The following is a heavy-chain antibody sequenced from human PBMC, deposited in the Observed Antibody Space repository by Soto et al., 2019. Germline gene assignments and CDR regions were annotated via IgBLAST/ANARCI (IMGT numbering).Heavy chain of an antibody. D-gene: IGHD6-19*01. V-gene: IGHV3-21*01. CDR3: ARDHQWLAQWGAFDI. J-gene: IGHJ3*02. Sequence: GGSLRLSCAASGFTFSSYSMNWVRQAPGKGLEWVSSISSSSSYIYYADSVKGRFTISRDNAKNSLYLQMNSLRAEDTAVYYCARDHQWLAQWGAFDIWGQGTMVTVSS. CDR1: GFTFSSYS. CDR2: ISSSSSYI.